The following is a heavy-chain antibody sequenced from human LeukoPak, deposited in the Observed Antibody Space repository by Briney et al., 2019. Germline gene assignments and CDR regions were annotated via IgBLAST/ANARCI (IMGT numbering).Heavy chain of an antibody. D-gene: IGHD6-13*01. CDR1: GGSISSSGYS. CDR2: MYYSGSA. V-gene: IGHV4-30-4*07. J-gene: IGHJ4*02. Sequence: SETLSLTCAVSGGSISSSGYSWTWIRQPPGKGLQWIAYMYYSGSAYYNPSLKSRVTISVDTSKNQFSLKLSSVTAADTAVYYCARGGAAAGHKDLDYWGQGTLVTVSS. CDR3: ARGGAAAGHKDLDY.